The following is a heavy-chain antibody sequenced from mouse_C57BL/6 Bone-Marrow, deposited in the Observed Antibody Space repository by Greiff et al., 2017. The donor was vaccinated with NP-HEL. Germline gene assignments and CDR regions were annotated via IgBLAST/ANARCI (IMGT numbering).Heavy chain of an antibody. D-gene: IGHD1-1*01. CDR3: AITTVEAEYYFDY. CDR1: GYTFTSYW. V-gene: IGHV1-55*01. Sequence: QVQLQQPGAELVKPGASVKMSCKASGYTFTSYWITWVKQRPGQGLEWIGDIYPGSGSTNYNEKFKSKATLTVDTSSITAYMQLSSLTSEDSAVYYCAITTVEAEYYFDYWGQGTTLTVSS. CDR2: IYPGSGST. J-gene: IGHJ2*01.